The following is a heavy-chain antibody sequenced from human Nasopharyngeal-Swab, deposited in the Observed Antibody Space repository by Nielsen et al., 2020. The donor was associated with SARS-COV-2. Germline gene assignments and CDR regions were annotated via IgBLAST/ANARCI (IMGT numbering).Heavy chain of an antibody. CDR1: GGSFSGYY. J-gene: IGHJ4*02. Sequence: SETLSLTCAVYGGSFSGYYWSWIRQPPGKGLEWIGYIYYSGSTYYNPSLKSRVTISVDTSKNQFSLKLSSVTAADTAVYYCARWYSGSSGADYFDYWGQGTLVTVSS. D-gene: IGHD6-6*01. V-gene: IGHV4-30-4*01. CDR3: ARWYSGSSGADYFDY. CDR2: IYYSGST.